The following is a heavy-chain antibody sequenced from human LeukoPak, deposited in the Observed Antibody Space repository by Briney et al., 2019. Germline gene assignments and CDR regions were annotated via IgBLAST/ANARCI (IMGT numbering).Heavy chain of an antibody. V-gene: IGHV3-23*01. CDR3: AKDLDNWNVVAFDY. D-gene: IGHD1-20*01. CDR2: ISGSRGGT. CDR1: GFTFSSYG. J-gene: IGHJ4*02. Sequence: GGSLRLSCAASGFTFSSYGMSWVRQAPGKGLAGVSAISGSRGGTYYADTVKGRFTISRDNSKNTLYLQMNSLRAEDTAVYYCAKDLDNWNVVAFDYWGQGTLVTVSS.